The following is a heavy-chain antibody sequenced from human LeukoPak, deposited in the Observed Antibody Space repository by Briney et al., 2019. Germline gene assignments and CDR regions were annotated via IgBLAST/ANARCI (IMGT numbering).Heavy chain of an antibody. V-gene: IGHV1-18*01. J-gene: IGHJ3*02. D-gene: IGHD6-19*01. CDR1: GYILTSYG. CDR2: ISAYNGNT. Sequence: GAAVKVSCKASGYILTSYGISWVRQAPGQGLEWMGWISAYNGNTNYAQKLQGRVTMTTDTSTSTAYMELRSLRSDDTAVYYCARDQPYSSGWYGDAFDIWGQGTMVTVSS. CDR3: ARDQPYSSGWYGDAFDI.